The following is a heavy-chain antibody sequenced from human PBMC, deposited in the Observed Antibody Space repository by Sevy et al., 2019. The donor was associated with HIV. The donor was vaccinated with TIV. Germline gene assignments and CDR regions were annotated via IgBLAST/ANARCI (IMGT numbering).Heavy chain of an antibody. CDR3: ATQMLTGDAFDI. CDR1: GFTFSSYA. J-gene: IGHJ3*02. CDR2: ISYDGSNK. V-gene: IGHV3-30-3*01. D-gene: IGHD2-8*01. Sequence: GGCLRLSCAASGFTFSSYAMHCVRQAPGKGLEWVAVISYDGSNKYYADSVKGRFTVSRDNSKNTLYLQMNSLRAEDTAVYYCATQMLTGDAFDIWGQGTTVTVSS.